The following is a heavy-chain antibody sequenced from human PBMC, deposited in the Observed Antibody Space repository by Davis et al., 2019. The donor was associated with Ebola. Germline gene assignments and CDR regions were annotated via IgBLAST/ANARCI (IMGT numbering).Heavy chain of an antibody. D-gene: IGHD1-26*01. CDR3: ARDGSYLLIRGNYFDY. V-gene: IGHV4-34*01. CDR2: IDYLGRS. Sequence: SETLSLTCAVYGGSLNNYYWTWIRQPPGKGLEWIGQIDYLGRSTYNPSLKSRITISVDTSRNQFSLKVTSVTAADTAVYYCARDGSYLLIRGNYFDYWGQGTLVTVSS. J-gene: IGHJ4*02. CDR1: GGSLNNYY.